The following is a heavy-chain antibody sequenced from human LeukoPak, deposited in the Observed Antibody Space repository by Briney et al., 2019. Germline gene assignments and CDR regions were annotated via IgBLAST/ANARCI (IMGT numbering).Heavy chain of an antibody. CDR3: AGYIVATTDSYYYYYGMDV. CDR1: GFTFSSYS. D-gene: IGHD5-12*01. J-gene: IGHJ6*02. Sequence: PGGSLRLSCAASGFTFSSYSMNWVRQAPGKGLEWVSSISSSSSYIYYADSVKGRFTISRDNAKNSLYLQMNSLRAEDTAVYYCAGYIVATTDSYYYYYGMDVWGQGTTVTVSS. CDR2: ISSSSSYI. V-gene: IGHV3-21*01.